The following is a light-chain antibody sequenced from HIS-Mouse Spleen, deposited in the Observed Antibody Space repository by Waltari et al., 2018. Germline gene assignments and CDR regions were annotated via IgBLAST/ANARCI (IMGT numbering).Light chain of an antibody. Sequence: QSALTQPASVSGSPGQSITSSCTGTSTDVGGYNYLSWYQQHPGKAPKLMIYEVSNRPSGVSNRFSGSKSGNTASLTISGLQAEDEADYYCSSYTSSSTYVFGTGTKVTVL. CDR3: SSYTSSSTYV. J-gene: IGLJ1*01. CDR2: EVS. CDR1: STDVGGYNY. V-gene: IGLV2-14*01.